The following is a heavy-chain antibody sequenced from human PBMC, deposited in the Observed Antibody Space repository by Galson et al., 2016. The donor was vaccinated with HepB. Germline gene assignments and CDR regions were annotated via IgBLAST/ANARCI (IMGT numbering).Heavy chain of an antibody. V-gene: IGHV3-48*02. Sequence: PRLSCATSEFPFSSYHMNWVRQAPGEGLEWVSYISRSSDTVYYADSVKGRFTISRDNAKNSVYLQMNSLFDDDTAVYYCARGGAPWGNWGQGTLVTVSS. D-gene: IGHD3-16*01. CDR3: ARGGAPWGN. CDR1: EFPFSSYH. CDR2: ISRSSDTV. J-gene: IGHJ4*02.